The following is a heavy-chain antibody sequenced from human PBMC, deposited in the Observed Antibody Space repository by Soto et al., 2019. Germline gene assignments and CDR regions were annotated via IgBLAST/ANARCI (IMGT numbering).Heavy chain of an antibody. V-gene: IGHV4-30-2*01. CDR1: GGSISSGGYS. CDR2: IYHSGST. J-gene: IGHJ4*02. CDR3: ASSHAGAHITAAVH. Sequence: QLQLQESGSGLVKPSQTLSLTCAVSGGSISSGGYSWSWIRQPPGKGLEWIGYIYHSGSTDYNPSRKSRVTLSGDRSKNQFSLKLSSVTAADTAVYYCASSHAGAHITAAVHWGQGTLVTVSS. D-gene: IGHD6-13*01.